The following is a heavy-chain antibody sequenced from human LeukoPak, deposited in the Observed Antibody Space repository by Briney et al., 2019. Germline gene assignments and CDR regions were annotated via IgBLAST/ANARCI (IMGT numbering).Heavy chain of an antibody. J-gene: IGHJ6*04. Sequence: GESLKISCKGSGYSFTSYWIGWVRQMPGKGLEWMGIIYPGDSDTRYSPSFQGQVTISADKSISTAYLQWSSLKASDTAMYYCARHGGSSWYGEVDYYYGMDVWGKGTTVTVSS. CDR1: GYSFTSYW. CDR2: IYPGDSDT. D-gene: IGHD6-13*01. V-gene: IGHV5-51*01. CDR3: ARHGGSSWYGEVDYYYGMDV.